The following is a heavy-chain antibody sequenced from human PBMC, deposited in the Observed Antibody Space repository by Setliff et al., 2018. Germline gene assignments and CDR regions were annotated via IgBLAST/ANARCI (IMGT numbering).Heavy chain of an antibody. Sequence: GESLKISCETSGFTFSDFSLTWVRQAPGKGLEWVGRVKSKTEGATTDYATPVKGRFTISRDDSKKTLYLQMNNLKSEDTGVYYCTRDWGGWYDYWGQGTLVTVSS. V-gene: IGHV3-15*01. J-gene: IGHJ4*02. CDR1: GFTFSDFS. D-gene: IGHD6-19*01. CDR3: TRDWGGWYDY. CDR2: VKSKTEGATT.